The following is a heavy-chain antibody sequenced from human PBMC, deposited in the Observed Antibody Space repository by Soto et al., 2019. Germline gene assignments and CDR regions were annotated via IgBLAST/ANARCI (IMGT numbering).Heavy chain of an antibody. J-gene: IGHJ3*02. CDR2: IYYSGST. D-gene: IGHD3-10*01. Sequence: SETLSLTCTVSGGSLSSGSYYWSWIRQPPGKGLEWIGYIYYSGSTNYNPSPKSRVTISVDTSKNQFSLKLSSVTAADTAVYYCARVWGGAFDIWGQGTMVTVSS. CDR3: ARVWGGAFDI. CDR1: GGSLSSGSYY. V-gene: IGHV4-61*01.